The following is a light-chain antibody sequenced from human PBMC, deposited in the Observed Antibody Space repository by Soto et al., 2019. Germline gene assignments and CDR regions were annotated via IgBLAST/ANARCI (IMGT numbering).Light chain of an antibody. CDR3: QSYDSNLSVV. V-gene: IGLV1-40*01. CDR2: VNN. Sequence: QSVLTQPPSVSGAPGQRVTISCTGSSSNIGAGYDVHWYQQLPGTVPKLLIYVNNNRPSGVPDRFSGSKSGTSASLAITGLQAEDEADYYCQSYDSNLSVVFGGGTKLTVL. J-gene: IGLJ2*01. CDR1: SSNIGAGYD.